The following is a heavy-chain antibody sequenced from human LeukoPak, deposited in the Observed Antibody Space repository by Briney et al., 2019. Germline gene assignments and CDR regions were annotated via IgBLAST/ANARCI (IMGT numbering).Heavy chain of an antibody. CDR2: INTNTGNP. V-gene: IGHV7-4-1*02. D-gene: IGHD4-17*01. Sequence: ASVKVSCKASGYTFTSYGISWVRQAPGQGLEWMGWINTNTGNPTYAQGFTGRFVFSLDTSVSTAYLQISSLKAEDTAVYYCARTTPYGDYADAFDIWGQGTMVTVSS. CDR1: GYTFTSYG. CDR3: ARTTPYGDYADAFDI. J-gene: IGHJ3*02.